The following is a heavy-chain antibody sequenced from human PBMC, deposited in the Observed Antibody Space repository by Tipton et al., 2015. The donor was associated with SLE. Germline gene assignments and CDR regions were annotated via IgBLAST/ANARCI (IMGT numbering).Heavy chain of an antibody. J-gene: IGHJ4*02. CDR3: ARVLSSWGY. D-gene: IGHD6-13*01. V-gene: IGHV3-7*05. Sequence: SGFTFSSYWMSWVSQAPGKGLEWVANIKQDGSEKYYVDSVKGRFTISRDNAKNSLYLQMNSLRAEDTAVYYCARVLSSWGYWGQGTLFTVSS. CDR2: IKQDGSEK. CDR1: GFTFSSYW.